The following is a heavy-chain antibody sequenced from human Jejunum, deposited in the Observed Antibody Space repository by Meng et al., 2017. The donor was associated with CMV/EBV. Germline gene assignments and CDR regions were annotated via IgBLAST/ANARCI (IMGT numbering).Heavy chain of an antibody. J-gene: IGHJ4*02. CDR2: MSSSGST. Sequence: QVQLPESGPGLVKPSGTLSLTCSVSGGPITSYFWSWIRQPAGKGMEWIGRMSSSGSTYYNPSLKSRVTMSMDTAKNQFSLKLTSVTAADTAMYYCARDSSTSFDYWGQGTLVTVSS. CDR1: GGPITSYF. V-gene: IGHV4-4*07. CDR3: ARDSSTSFDY.